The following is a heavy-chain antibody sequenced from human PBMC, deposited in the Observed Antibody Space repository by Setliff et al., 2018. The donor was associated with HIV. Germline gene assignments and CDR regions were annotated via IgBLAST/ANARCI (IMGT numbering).Heavy chain of an antibody. J-gene: IGHJ3*02. D-gene: IGHD1-26*01. V-gene: IGHV1-18*01. CDR1: GYTLTNYG. CDR3: ARILVGVDDAFDI. Sequence: GASVKVSCKASGYTLTNYGISWVRQAPGQGLEWMGWISAYNGNTNYAQKLQDRVTMTTDTSTSTAYMELRSLRSDDTAVYYCARILVGVDDAFDIWGQGTMVTVSS. CDR2: ISAYNGNT.